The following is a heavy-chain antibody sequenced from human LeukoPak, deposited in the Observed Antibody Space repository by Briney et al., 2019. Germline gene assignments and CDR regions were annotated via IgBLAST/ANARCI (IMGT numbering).Heavy chain of an antibody. Sequence: PSQTLSLTCTVSGGSVTSGNYYWNWIRQPAGKGLGWIGRIYTKGGASYNPSLKSRVTISIDASKNQFSLKLSSVTAADTAVYYCAREPPGYWGQGILVTVSS. CDR2: IYTKGGA. V-gene: IGHV4-61*02. J-gene: IGHJ4*02. CDR3: AREPPGY. CDR1: GGSVTSGNYY.